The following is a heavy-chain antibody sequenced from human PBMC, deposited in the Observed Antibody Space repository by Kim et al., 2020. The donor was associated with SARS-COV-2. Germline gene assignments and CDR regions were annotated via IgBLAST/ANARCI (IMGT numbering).Heavy chain of an antibody. CDR3: AVMSVVISDY. J-gene: IGHJ4*02. V-gene: IGHV3-74*01. Sequence: RATSDAESGKGRLTSSRDNAKNTVYLQMNSLRAEDTAVYYCAVMSVVISDYWGQGTLVTVSS. CDR2: RAT. D-gene: IGHD2-21*01.